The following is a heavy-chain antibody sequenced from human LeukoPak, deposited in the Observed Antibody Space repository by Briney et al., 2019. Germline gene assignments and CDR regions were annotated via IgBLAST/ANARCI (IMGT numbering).Heavy chain of an antibody. CDR1: GGSISTSSYY. CDR3: ARHLRGATIFFDY. V-gene: IGHV4-39*01. CDR2: ISYSVTT. Sequence: SETLSLTCTVSGGSISTSSYYWAWIRQPPGKGLEWIRSISYSVTTYYNPSLKSRVTISVDTSKNQFSLKLSSVTAADTAIYYCARHLRGATIFFDYWGQGTLVTVSS. D-gene: IGHD1-26*01. J-gene: IGHJ4*02.